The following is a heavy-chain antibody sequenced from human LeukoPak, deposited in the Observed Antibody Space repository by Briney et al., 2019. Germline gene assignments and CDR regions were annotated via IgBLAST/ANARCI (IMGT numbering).Heavy chain of an antibody. CDR1: GGSFSGYY. CDR2: INHSGST. J-gene: IGHJ6*02. Sequence: SSETLSLTCAVYGGSFSGYYWSWIRQPPGKGLEWIGEINHSGSTNYNPSLKSRVTISVDTSKNQFSLKLSSVTAADTAVYYCARLHTMTRIYYYYYGMDVWGQGTTVTVSS. V-gene: IGHV4-34*01. D-gene: IGHD5-24*01. CDR3: ARLHTMTRIYYYYYGMDV.